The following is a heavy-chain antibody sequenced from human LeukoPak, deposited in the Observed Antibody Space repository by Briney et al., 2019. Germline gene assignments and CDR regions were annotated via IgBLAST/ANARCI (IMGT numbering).Heavy chain of an antibody. D-gene: IGHD6-13*01. Sequence: GRSLRLSCAASGFTFDDYAMHWVRQAPGKGLEWVSGISWNSGSIGYADSVKGRFTISRDNAKNSLYLQMNSLRAEDTALYYCAKDILGQQLAYYYYGMDVWGQGTTVTVSS. CDR2: ISWNSGSI. V-gene: IGHV3-9*01. CDR1: GFTFDDYA. CDR3: AKDILGQQLAYYYYGMDV. J-gene: IGHJ6*02.